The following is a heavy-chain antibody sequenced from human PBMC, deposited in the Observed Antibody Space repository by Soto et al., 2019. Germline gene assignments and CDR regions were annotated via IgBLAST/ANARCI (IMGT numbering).Heavy chain of an antibody. J-gene: IGHJ5*02. CDR1: GFTFSSYG. CDR3: AKDGFSSSVPFHP. D-gene: IGHD6-13*01. CDR2: ISYDGSNK. V-gene: IGHV3-30*18. Sequence: GGSLRLSCAASGFTFSSYGMHWVRQAPGKGLEWVAVISYDGSNKYYADSVKGRFTISRDNSKNTLYLQMNSLRAEDTAVYYCAKDGFSSSVPFHPWGQGTLVNVS.